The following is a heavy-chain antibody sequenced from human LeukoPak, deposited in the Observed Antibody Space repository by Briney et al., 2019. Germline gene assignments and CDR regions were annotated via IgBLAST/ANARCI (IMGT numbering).Heavy chain of an antibody. V-gene: IGHV3-30*04. CDR3: ARSLYGSGSTRSYYFDY. CDR1: GFTFSSYA. CDR2: ISYDGSNK. J-gene: IGHJ4*02. D-gene: IGHD3-10*01. Sequence: GRSLRLSCGASGFTFSSYAMHWVRQAPGKGLEWVAVISYDGSNKYYADSVKGRFTISRDNSKNTLYLQMNSLRAEDTAVYYCARSLYGSGSTRSYYFDYWGQGTLVTVSS.